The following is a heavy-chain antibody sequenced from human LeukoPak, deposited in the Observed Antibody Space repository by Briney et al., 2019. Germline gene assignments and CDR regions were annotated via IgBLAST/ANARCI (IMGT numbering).Heavy chain of an antibody. CDR1: GYTFTSYY. Sequence: ASVKVSCKASGYTFTSYYMHWVRQAPGQGLEWMGIINPSGGSTSYAQKFQGRVTMTRDTSTSTVYMELSSLRSEDTAVYYCARALTPGYSSSWPFDYWGQGTLVTVSS. D-gene: IGHD6-13*01. CDR2: INPSGGST. V-gene: IGHV1-46*03. J-gene: IGHJ4*02. CDR3: ARALTPGYSSSWPFDY.